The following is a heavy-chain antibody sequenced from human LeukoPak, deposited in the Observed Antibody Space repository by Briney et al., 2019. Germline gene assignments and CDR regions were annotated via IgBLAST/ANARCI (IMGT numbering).Heavy chain of an antibody. CDR1: GLTFSSYS. CDR2: ISSSSSYI. Sequence: GGSLRLSCAASGLTFSSYSMNWVRQAPGKGLEWVSSISSSSSYIYYADSVKGRFTISRDNAKNSLYLQMNSLRAEDTAVYYCARDKERVFFYMDVWGKGTTVTVSS. CDR3: ARDKERVFFYMDV. J-gene: IGHJ6*03. D-gene: IGHD5-24*01. V-gene: IGHV3-21*01.